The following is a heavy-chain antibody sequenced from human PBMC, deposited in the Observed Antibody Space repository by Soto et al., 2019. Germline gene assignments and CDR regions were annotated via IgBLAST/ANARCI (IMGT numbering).Heavy chain of an antibody. Sequence: GGSLRLSCAASGFTFSSYAMSWVRQAPGKGLEWVSAISGSGGSTYYADSVKGRFTISRDNSKNTLYLQMNSLRAEDTAVYYCAKDWTPSMVLYYYYYGMDVWGQGTTVTVSS. V-gene: IGHV3-23*01. J-gene: IGHJ6*02. CDR3: AKDWTPSMVLYYYYYGMDV. CDR1: GFTFSSYA. CDR2: ISGSGGST. D-gene: IGHD3-10*01.